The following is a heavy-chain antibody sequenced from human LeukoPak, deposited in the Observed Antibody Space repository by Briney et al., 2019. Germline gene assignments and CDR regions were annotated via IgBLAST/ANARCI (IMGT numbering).Heavy chain of an antibody. CDR1: GGSISSGGYY. CDR2: IYYSGST. D-gene: IGHD2-15*01. CDR3: ARDHCSGGSCFFDY. V-gene: IGHV4-31*03. Sequence: SETLSLTCTVSGGSISSGGYYWSWIRQHPGKGLEWIGYIYYSGSTYYNPSLKSRVTISVDTSKNQFSLKLSSVTAADTAVYYCARDHCSGGSCFFDYWGQGTLVTVSS. J-gene: IGHJ4*02.